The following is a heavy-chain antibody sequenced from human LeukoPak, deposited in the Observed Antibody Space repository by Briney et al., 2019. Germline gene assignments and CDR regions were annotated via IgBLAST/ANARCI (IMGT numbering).Heavy chain of an antibody. CDR2: ISGSGGST. J-gene: IGHJ4*02. CDR1: GFTFSSYA. Sequence: GGSLRLSCAASGFTFSSYAMSWVRQAPGQGLEWVSAISGSGGSTYYADSVKGRFTISRDNSKNTLYLQMNSLRAEDTAVYYCARDGGSGSYYFDYWGQGTLVTVSS. D-gene: IGHD1-26*01. CDR3: ARDGGSGSYYFDY. V-gene: IGHV3-23*01.